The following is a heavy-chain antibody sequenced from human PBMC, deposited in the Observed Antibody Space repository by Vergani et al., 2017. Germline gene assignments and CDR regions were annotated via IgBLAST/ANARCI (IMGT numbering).Heavy chain of an antibody. CDR1: GFTFSSYE. Sequence: EVQLVESGGGLVQPGGSLRLSCAASGFTFSSYEMNWVRQAPGKGLEWVSYISSSGSTIYYADSVMGRFTISRDNAKNSLYLQMNSLRAEDTAVYYCASGGPGDAFDIWGQGTMVTVSS. J-gene: IGHJ3*02. V-gene: IGHV3-48*03. CDR3: ASGGPGDAFDI. CDR2: ISSSGSTI. D-gene: IGHD3-16*01.